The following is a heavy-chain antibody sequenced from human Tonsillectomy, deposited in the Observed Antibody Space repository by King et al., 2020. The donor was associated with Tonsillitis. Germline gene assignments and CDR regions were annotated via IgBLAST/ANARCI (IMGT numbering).Heavy chain of an antibody. CDR2: IYWNDDK. D-gene: IGHD3-22*01. Sequence: FTLKESGPTLVKPTQTLTLTCTFSGFSLSTSGVIVGWIRQPPGKALEWLALIYWNDDKRYRPSLKSRLTITKDTSKNQVVLTLTNMDPVDTATYYCARFTHYYARGGYYSFVDYWGQGTLVTVSS. V-gene: IGHV2-5*01. CDR3: ARFTHYYARGGYYSFVDY. CDR1: GFSLSTSGVI. J-gene: IGHJ4*02.